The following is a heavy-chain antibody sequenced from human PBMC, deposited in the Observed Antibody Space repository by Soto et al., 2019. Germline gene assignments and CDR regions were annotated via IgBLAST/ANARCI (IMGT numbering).Heavy chain of an antibody. J-gene: IGHJ4*02. V-gene: IGHV1-2*02. CDR3: ARARSGSWHDRGSFDY. D-gene: IGHD6-13*01. CDR2: INPNSGGT. CDR1: GYTFTGYY. Sequence: GASVKVSCKASGYTFTGYYMHWVLQAPGQGLEWMGWINPNSGGTNYAQKFQGRVTMTRDTSISTAYMELSRLRSDDTAVYYCARARSGSWHDRGSFDYWGQGTLVTVSS.